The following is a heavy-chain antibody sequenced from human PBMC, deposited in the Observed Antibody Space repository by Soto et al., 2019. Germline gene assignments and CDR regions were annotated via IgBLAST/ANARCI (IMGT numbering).Heavy chain of an antibody. D-gene: IGHD3-10*01. CDR3: ARGREAYYYGSGKIDY. J-gene: IGHJ4*02. CDR2: ISSSSSYI. Sequence: EVQLVESGGGLVKPGGSLRLSCAASGFTFSSYSMNWVRQAPGKGLEWVSSISSSSSYIYYADSVKSRFTISRDNAKNSLYLQMNSLRAEDTAVYYCARGREAYYYGSGKIDYWGQGTLVTVSS. V-gene: IGHV3-21*01. CDR1: GFTFSSYS.